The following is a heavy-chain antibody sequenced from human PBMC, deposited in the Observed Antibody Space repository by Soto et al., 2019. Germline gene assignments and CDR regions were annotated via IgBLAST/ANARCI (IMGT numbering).Heavy chain of an antibody. D-gene: IGHD6-6*01. CDR2: ISGSGGST. V-gene: IGHV3-23*01. J-gene: IGHJ4*02. Sequence: PGGSLRLSCAASGFTFSSYAMSWVRQAPGKGLEWVSAISGSGGSTYYADSVKGRFTISRDNSKNTLYLQMNSLRAEDTAVYYCAKVLPDEYSSSSWPAPSDYWGQGTLVTVSS. CDR3: AKVLPDEYSSSSWPAPSDY. CDR1: GFTFSSYA.